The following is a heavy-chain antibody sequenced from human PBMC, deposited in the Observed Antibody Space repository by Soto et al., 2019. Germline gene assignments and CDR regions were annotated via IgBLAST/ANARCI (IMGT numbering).Heavy chain of an antibody. D-gene: IGHD3-16*01. CDR2: IKQDGSEK. CDR1: GFTFSSYW. V-gene: IGHV3-7*01. Sequence: GGSLRLSCAASGFTFSSYWMSWVRQAPGKGLEWVANIKQDGSEKYYVDSVKGRFTISRDNDKNSLYLQMNSLRAEETAVYYGEKDRLGQRGGRDFQHGGHGTLVTVSA. J-gene: IGHJ1*01. CDR3: EKDRLGQRGGRDFQH.